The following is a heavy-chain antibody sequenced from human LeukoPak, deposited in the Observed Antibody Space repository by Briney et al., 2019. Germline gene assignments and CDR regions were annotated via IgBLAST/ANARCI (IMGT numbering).Heavy chain of an antibody. CDR3: AILNPLRVIVDY. CDR2: IRSKAYGGTT. J-gene: IGHJ4*02. CDR1: GFSFGDYA. V-gene: IGHV3-49*03. D-gene: IGHD3-16*01. Sequence: PGGSLRLSCTASGFSFGDYAMSWFRQAPGKGLEGVGFIRSKAYGGTTEYAASVKGRFTISRDDSKSIAYLQMNSLKTEDTAVYYCAILNPLRVIVDYWGQGSLVTVSS.